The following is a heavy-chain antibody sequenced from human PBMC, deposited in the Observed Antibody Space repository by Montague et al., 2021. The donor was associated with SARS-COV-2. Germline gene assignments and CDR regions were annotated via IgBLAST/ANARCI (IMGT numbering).Heavy chain of an antibody. Sequence: SLRLSCAASGFTFSGYGMSWVRQAPGKGLEGVSGFDNDGDSTYYTNSVKGRFTISRDIYKNTLYLQMNSLTAVDTAVYYCAKIVFQGGSNVFDNWGQGTLVTVSS. D-gene: IGHD5-24*01. CDR2: FDNDGDST. J-gene: IGHJ4*02. CDR3: AKIVFQGGSNVFDN. V-gene: IGHV3-23*01. CDR1: GFTFSGYG.